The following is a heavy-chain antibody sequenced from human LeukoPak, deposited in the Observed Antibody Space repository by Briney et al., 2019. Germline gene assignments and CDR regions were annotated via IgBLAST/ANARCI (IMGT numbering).Heavy chain of an antibody. CDR1: GFTFDDYA. CDR2: ISWNSGSI. D-gene: IGHD6-13*01. CDR3: AKVGAAAGDDAFDI. V-gene: IGHV3-9*01. J-gene: IGHJ3*02. Sequence: GGSLRLSCAASGFTFDDYAMHWVRQAPGKGLEWVSGISWNSGSIGYADSVKGRFTISRDNAKNSLYLQMNSLRAEDTALYYCAKVGAAAGDDAFDIWGQGTMVTVSS.